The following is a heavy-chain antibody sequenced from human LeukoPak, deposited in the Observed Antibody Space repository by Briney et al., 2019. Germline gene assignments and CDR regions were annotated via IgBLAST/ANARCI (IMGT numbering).Heavy chain of an antibody. J-gene: IGHJ4*02. CDR3: AKSSGYSYGYFAY. D-gene: IGHD5-18*01. Sequence: GGSLRLSCAAPGLTFSSYAMSWVRQAAGKGLEWVSAISGSGAGTYYADSVKGRFTISRDNSKNTLYLQMNSLRAEDTAVYYRAKSSGYSYGYFAYWGQGTLVTVSS. V-gene: IGHV3-23*01. CDR1: GLTFSSYA. CDR2: ISGSGAGT.